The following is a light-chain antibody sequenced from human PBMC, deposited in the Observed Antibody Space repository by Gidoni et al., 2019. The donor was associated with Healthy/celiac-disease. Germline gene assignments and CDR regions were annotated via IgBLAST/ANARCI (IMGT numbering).Light chain of an antibody. CDR3: QQRSNWPLT. CDR2: DAS. J-gene: IGKJ4*01. V-gene: IGKV3-11*01. Sequence: EIVLPQSPATLSLSPGERATLSCRASQSVSNSLAWFQQKPGQAPRLLIYDASNRATGIPARFSGSGSGTDFTLTISNLEPEDFAVYYCQQRSNWPLTFGGGTKVEIK. CDR1: QSVSNS.